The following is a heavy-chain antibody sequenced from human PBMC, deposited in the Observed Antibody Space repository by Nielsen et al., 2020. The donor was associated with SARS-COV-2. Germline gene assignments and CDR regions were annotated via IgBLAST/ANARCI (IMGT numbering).Heavy chain of an antibody. D-gene: IGHD5-12*01. CDR2: ISAYNGNT. Sequence: ASVKVSCKASGYTFTSYGISWVRQAPGQGLEWMGWISAYNGNTNYAQKLQGRVTMTTDTSTSTAYMELRSLRSDDTAVYYCAAIDPPRGYSGYDFDYWGQGTLVTVSS. CDR3: AAIDPPRGYSGYDFDY. CDR1: GYTFTSYG. V-gene: IGHV1-18*01. J-gene: IGHJ4*02.